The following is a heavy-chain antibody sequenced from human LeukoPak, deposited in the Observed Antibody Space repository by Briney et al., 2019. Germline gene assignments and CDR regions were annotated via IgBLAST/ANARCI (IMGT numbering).Heavy chain of an antibody. J-gene: IGHJ3*02. Sequence: VGSLRLSCAASGFTFDDYAMHCVRHAPGEGLEWVSFIRWDGGSTYYADSVKSRFTIYRYNSKNSLYLQMNSLRTEDTALYYCAKGWGVADAFDIWGQGTMVTVSS. D-gene: IGHD3-10*01. CDR2: IRWDGGST. CDR3: AKGWGVADAFDI. CDR1: GFTFDDYA. V-gene: IGHV3-43*02.